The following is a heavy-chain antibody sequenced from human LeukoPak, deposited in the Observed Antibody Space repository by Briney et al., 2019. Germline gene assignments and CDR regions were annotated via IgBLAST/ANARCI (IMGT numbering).Heavy chain of an antibody. CDR2: ISYSGIT. Sequence: PSETLSLTCTVSGGSISSYYWSWIRQPPGKGLEWIGDISYSGITNFNPSLKSRVTISVDTSKTQFCLKLSSVTAADTAVYYCAREGTAGTNLNWFDPWGQGTLVTVSS. CDR1: GGSISSYY. D-gene: IGHD1-1*01. J-gene: IGHJ5*02. CDR3: AREGTAGTNLNWFDP. V-gene: IGHV4-59*01.